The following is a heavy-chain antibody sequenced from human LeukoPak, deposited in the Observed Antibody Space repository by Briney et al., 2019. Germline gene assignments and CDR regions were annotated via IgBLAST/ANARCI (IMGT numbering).Heavy chain of an antibody. CDR3: RGTYYYGSGIDGDYFDY. CDR2: IWYDGSNK. D-gene: IGHD3-10*01. V-gene: IGHV3-33*01. Sequence: QSGGSLRLSCEASGFNFGTFAMHWVRQAPGEGLEWLAIIWYDGSNKHYSDSVKGRFTISRDNSKSSLYLQMNSLRAEDTAVYYCRGTYYYGSGIDGDYFDYWGQGTLATVSS. J-gene: IGHJ4*02. CDR1: GFNFGTFA.